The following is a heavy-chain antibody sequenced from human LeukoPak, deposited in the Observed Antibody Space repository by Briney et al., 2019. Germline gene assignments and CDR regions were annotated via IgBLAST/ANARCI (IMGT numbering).Heavy chain of an antibody. Sequence: SETLSLTCTVSGVSISSYYWSWIRQPPGKGLEWIGYIYYSGSTNYNPSLKSRVTISVDTSKNQFSLKLSSVTAADTAVYYCARDNGPTDAFDIWGQGTMVTVSS. CDR1: GVSISSYY. V-gene: IGHV4-59*01. D-gene: IGHD3-16*02. CDR3: ARDNGPTDAFDI. J-gene: IGHJ3*02. CDR2: IYYSGST.